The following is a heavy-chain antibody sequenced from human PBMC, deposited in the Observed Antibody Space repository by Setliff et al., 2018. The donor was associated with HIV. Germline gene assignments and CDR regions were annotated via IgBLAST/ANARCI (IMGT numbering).Heavy chain of an antibody. CDR2: MYYSGNT. Sequence: SETLSLTCTVSGVSISNYYWSWIRQPPGKGLEWIGYMYYSGNTNYNPSLKSRVTLSVDTSNNHFSLNLKSVTAADTAVYYCARDPLGYNWRRYFDFWGQGAVVTVSS. D-gene: IGHD3-16*01. CDR3: ARDPLGYNWRRYFDF. J-gene: IGHJ4*02. CDR1: GVSISNYY. V-gene: IGHV4-59*01.